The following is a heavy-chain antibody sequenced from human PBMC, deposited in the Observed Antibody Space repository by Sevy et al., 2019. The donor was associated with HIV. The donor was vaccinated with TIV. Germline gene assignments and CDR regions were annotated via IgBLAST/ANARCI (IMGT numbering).Heavy chain of an antibody. CDR3: VRDFDKDDSGYSDWFDS. V-gene: IGHV3-7*01. CDR1: GFSFSIYW. D-gene: IGHD3-22*01. Sequence: GGCLRLSCAASGFSFSIYWMSWVRQAPGKGLEWVASTKEDGSERKYVDSVKGRFIISRDNAKNALYLQMNSLRAEDTAVYYCVRDFDKDDSGYSDWFDSWGQGTLVTVSS. CDR2: TKEDGSER. J-gene: IGHJ5*01.